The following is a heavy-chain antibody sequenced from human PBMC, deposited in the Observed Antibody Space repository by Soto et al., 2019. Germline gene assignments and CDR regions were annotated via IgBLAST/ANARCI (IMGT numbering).Heavy chain of an antibody. Sequence: QVQLQQWGAGLLKPSETLSLTSAVYGGSLSAYYWSWIRQPPGKGLEWIGEINPSGTTNYNPSLKSRVTISVDTSKNQFSLKLSSVTAADTAVYHCALAPAAHILHWGQGTLVTVSS. V-gene: IGHV4-34*01. CDR1: GGSLSAYY. D-gene: IGHD2-2*01. CDR2: INPSGTT. J-gene: IGHJ1*01. CDR3: ALAPAAHILH.